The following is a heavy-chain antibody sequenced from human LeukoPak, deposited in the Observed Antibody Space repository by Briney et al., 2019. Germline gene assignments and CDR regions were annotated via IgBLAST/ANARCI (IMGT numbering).Heavy chain of an antibody. D-gene: IGHD6-19*01. V-gene: IGHV1-69*04. Sequence: GASVKVSCKASGGTFSSYAISWVRQAPGQGLEWMGRIIPILGIANYAQKFQGRVTITADKSTSTAYMELSSLRSEDTAVYYCAGGATLTASSGWTGWGQGTLVTVSS. CDR1: GGTFSSYA. CDR3: AGGATLTASSGWTG. J-gene: IGHJ4*02. CDR2: IIPILGIA.